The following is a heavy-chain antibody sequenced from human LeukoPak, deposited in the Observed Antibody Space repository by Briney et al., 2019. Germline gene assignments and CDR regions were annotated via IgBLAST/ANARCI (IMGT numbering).Heavy chain of an antibody. Sequence: RSGGSLRLSCAASGFTFSSSGMHWVRQAPGKGLEWVGRIKSKSERGTTDYAAPVKGRFTISRDGSTNTVYLHMNSLKTEDTAVYFCTSNLYCSTSSCYTLDNWGQGTLVAVSP. CDR1: GFTFSSSG. V-gene: IGHV3-15*01. CDR2: IKSKSERGTT. CDR3: TSNLYCSTSSCYTLDN. D-gene: IGHD2-2*02. J-gene: IGHJ4*02.